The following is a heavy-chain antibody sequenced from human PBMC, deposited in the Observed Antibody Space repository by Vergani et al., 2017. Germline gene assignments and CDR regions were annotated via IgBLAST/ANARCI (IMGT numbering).Heavy chain of an antibody. CDR2: IYTSGST. D-gene: IGHD2-21*01. Sequence: QVQLQESGPGLVKLSQTLSLTCTVSGGSISSGGDYWSWIRQHPGKGLEWIGRIYTSGSTNYNPSLKSRVTISVDTSKNQFSLKLNSVTAADTAVYYCARDKTNSPNXFDPWGQGTLVTVSS. V-gene: IGHV4-61*02. CDR1: GGSISSGGDY. CDR3: ARDKTNSPNXFDP. J-gene: IGHJ5*02.